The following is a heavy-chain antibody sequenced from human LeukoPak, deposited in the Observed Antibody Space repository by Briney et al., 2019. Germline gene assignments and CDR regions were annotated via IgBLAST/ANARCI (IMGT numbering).Heavy chain of an antibody. D-gene: IGHD3-22*01. J-gene: IGHJ4*02. CDR1: GFTFNGYT. Sequence: PGGSLRLSCAASGFTFNGYTMNWVRQAPGRGLEWVSSISSRSSYIYYADSMKGRFTISRDNAKNSLYLQMNSLRAEDTAVYYCARGPHNSGSKRGYFDYWGQGTLVTVSS. CDR2: ISSRSSYI. V-gene: IGHV3-21*01. CDR3: ARGPHNSGSKRGYFDY.